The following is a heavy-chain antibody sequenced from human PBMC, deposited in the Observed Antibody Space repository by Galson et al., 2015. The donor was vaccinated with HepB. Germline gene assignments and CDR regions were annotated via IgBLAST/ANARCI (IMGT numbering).Heavy chain of an antibody. CDR3: ARIRLGLFLEYLTPQPPYYYYGLDV. J-gene: IGHJ6*02. D-gene: IGHD3-3*01. CDR1: GFSLSNTKMG. V-gene: IGHV2-26*01. CDR2: IFSNDEK. Sequence: PALVKPTQTLTLTCTVSGFSLSNTKMGVSWIRQPPGKAPEWLAHIFSNDEKSYNTSLKSRLTISKDTSKRQVVLTMTNMDPVDTATFYCARIRLGLFLEYLTPQPPYYYYGLDVWGQGTTVTVSS.